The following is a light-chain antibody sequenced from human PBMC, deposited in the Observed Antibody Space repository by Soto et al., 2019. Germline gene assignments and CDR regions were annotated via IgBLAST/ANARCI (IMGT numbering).Light chain of an antibody. J-gene: IGKJ1*01. CDR3: QVYGSSGT. CDR1: QRVSNNY. V-gene: IGKV3-20*01. CDR2: VAS. Sequence: EIVLTQSPATLSLSPGERCTLSCRASQRVSNNYLAWYQQKPGQAPRLLTYVASNRATGILDMFSGRGSGTDFALTISRLEPKDFAVYYCQVYGSSGTFGQGTNVDIK.